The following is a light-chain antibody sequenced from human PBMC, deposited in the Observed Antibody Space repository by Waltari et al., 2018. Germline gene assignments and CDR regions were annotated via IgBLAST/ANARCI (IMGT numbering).Light chain of an antibody. J-gene: IGKJ2*01. Sequence: DIVMTQSPLSLPVTPGEPASISCRSSQSLLHSNGYNYLDWYLQKPGQSPQLLIYLGSNRADGVPDRFSGSGSGTDFTLKISRVEAEDVGVYYCMQALQTPRTFGQGTKLEIK. CDR2: LGS. CDR1: QSLLHSNGYNY. CDR3: MQALQTPRT. V-gene: IGKV2-28*01.